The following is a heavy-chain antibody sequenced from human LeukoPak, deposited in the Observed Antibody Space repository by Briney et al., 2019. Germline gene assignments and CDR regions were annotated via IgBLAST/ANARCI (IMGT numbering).Heavy chain of an antibody. CDR3: ARQVATKGEWAFDV. CDR2: IRPDGHT. D-gene: IGHD5-12*01. Sequence: SETLSLTCTVSGGSISSYYWSWIRQPPGKGLEWMASIRPDGHTYTNSSLRHQLTISADMSRNEFSLKLNSLTAADTAVYYCARQVATKGEWAFDVWGQGTVVTVSS. J-gene: IGHJ3*01. V-gene: IGHV4-4*08. CDR1: GGSISSYY.